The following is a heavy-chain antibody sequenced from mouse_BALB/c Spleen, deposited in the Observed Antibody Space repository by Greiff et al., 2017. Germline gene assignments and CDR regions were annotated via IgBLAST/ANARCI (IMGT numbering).Heavy chain of an antibody. CDR3: ARDPASYDGYYSYAMDY. CDR1: GFTFSSYT. J-gene: IGHJ4*01. D-gene: IGHD2-3*01. V-gene: IGHV5-12-2*01. Sequence: EVQLQESGGGLVQPGGSLKLSCAASGFTFSSYTMSWVRQTPEKRLEWVAYISNGGGSTYYPDTVKGRFTISRDNAKNTLYLQMSSLKSEDTAMYYCARDPASYDGYYSYAMDYWGQGTSVTVSS. CDR2: ISNGGGST.